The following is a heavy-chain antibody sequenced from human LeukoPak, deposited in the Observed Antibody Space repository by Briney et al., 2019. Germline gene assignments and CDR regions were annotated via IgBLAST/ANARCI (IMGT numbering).Heavy chain of an antibody. J-gene: IGHJ3*02. CDR1: GXSFSNYW. D-gene: IGHD3-22*01. Sequence: GESLKISCKASGXSFSNYWIGWVRQMPGKGLERVGIIYAADSDLRYSTSFQGPVTISADNSFTTSYLQWSSLQASDTAMYYPARPSTYYYDSSGLGAFDIWGQGTMVTVSS. V-gene: IGHV5-51*01. CDR2: IYAADSDL. CDR3: ARPSTYYYDSSGLGAFDI.